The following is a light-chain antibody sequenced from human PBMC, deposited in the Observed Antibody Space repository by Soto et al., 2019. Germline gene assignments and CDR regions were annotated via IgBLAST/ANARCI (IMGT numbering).Light chain of an antibody. Sequence: AIQMTQSPSSLSASVGDTVTLTCRASQGIDKDLGWYQQKPGKAPNLLIHAASTLQSGVPSRFSGSGSGTEFTLTISSLQPDDFATYHCQHYSGYSTFGQGTKLEIK. CDR2: AAS. J-gene: IGKJ2*01. V-gene: IGKV1-6*01. CDR3: QHYSGYST. CDR1: QGIDKD.